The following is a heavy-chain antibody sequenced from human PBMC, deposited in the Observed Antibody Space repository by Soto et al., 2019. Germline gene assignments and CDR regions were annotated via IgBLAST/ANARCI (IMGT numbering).Heavy chain of an antibody. Sequence: SETLSLTCAVYGGSFSGYYWSWIRQPPGKGLEWIGEINHSGSTNYNPSLKSRVTISVDTSKNQLSLKLSSVTAADTAVYYCARGVLYSSSSSNYYYGMEVWGQGTTVTVSS. D-gene: IGHD6-6*01. CDR1: GGSFSGYY. J-gene: IGHJ6*02. V-gene: IGHV4-34*01. CDR2: INHSGST. CDR3: ARGVLYSSSSSNYYYGMEV.